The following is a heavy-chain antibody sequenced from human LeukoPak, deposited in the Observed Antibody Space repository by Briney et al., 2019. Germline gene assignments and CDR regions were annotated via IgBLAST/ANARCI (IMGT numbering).Heavy chain of an antibody. V-gene: IGHV3-23*01. CDR1: GFTFSSNW. CDR3: AKDSPENHFDY. CDR2: ISGSGGST. J-gene: IGHJ4*02. Sequence: GGSLRLSCAASGFTFSSNWMSWVRQAPGKGLEWVSAISGSGGSTYYADSVKGRFTISRDNSKNTLYLQMNSLRAKDTAVYYCAKDSPENHFDYWGQGTLVTVSS.